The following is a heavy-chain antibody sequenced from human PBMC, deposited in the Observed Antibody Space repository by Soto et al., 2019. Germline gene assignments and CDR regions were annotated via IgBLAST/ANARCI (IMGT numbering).Heavy chain of an antibody. CDR1: GGTFSSYT. CDR2: IIPILGIA. J-gene: IGHJ4*02. V-gene: IGHV1-69*02. Sequence: QVQLVQSGAEVKKPGSSVKVSCKASGGTFSSYTISWVRQAPGQGLEWMGRIIPILGIANYAQKFHGRVTITADKSTSTAYMELSSLRSEDTAVYYCARLVDTADFDYWGQGTLVTVSS. D-gene: IGHD5-18*01. CDR3: ARLVDTADFDY.